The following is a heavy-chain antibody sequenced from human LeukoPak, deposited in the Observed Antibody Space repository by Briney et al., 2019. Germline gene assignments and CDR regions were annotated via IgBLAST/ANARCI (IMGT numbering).Heavy chain of an antibody. Sequence: SETLSLTCTVSGGSISSGGYYWSWIRQHPGKGLEWIGYIYYSGSTYYNPSLKSRVTISVDTSKNQFSLKLSSVTAADTAVYYCAREKWIQLWSEYYYYGMDVWGQGTTVTVSS. V-gene: IGHV4-31*03. CDR1: GGSISSGGYY. CDR2: IYYSGST. CDR3: AREKWIQLWSEYYYYGMDV. J-gene: IGHJ6*02. D-gene: IGHD5-18*01.